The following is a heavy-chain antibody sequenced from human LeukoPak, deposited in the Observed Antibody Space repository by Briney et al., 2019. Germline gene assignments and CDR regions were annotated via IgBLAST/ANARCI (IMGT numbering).Heavy chain of an antibody. J-gene: IGHJ3*02. CDR3: AREVTMVRGVIITAFDI. CDR1: GFTFSSYG. V-gene: IGHV3-23*01. D-gene: IGHD3-10*01. Sequence: GGSLRLSCAASGFTFSSYGMSWVRQAPGKGLEWVSAISGSGGSTYYADSVKGRFTISRDNAKNTLYLQMNSLRAEDTAVYYCAREVTMVRGVIITAFDIWGQGTMVTVSS. CDR2: ISGSGGST.